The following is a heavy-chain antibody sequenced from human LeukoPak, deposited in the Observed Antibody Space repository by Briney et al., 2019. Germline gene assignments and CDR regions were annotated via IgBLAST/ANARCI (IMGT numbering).Heavy chain of an antibody. J-gene: IGHJ4*02. D-gene: IGHD3-22*01. CDR1: GFTVSSNF. Sequence: GGSLRLSCAASGFTVSSNFMSWVRQAPGKELEWVSVIHSGGSTYYADSVKGRFTISRDNSKNTLYLLMNSLRAEDTAVYYCASKIPSSVKYYFDYWGQGTLVTVSS. CDR2: IHSGGST. CDR3: ASKIPSSVKYYFDY. V-gene: IGHV3-66*01.